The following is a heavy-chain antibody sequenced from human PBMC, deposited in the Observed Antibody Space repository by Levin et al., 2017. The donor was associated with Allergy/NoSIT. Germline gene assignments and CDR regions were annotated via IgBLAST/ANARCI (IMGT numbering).Heavy chain of an antibody. Sequence: PGGSLRLSCTVSGGSISNSGHYWGWIRQPPGKGLEWIGSIYHSGTTYYNASLKSRVTISVDTSKNQFSLKLRSVTAAYTAMYYCARSGGTDLDWFDPWGQGTLITVSS. CDR3: ARSGGTDLDWFDP. CDR1: GGSISNSGHY. CDR2: IYHSGTT. V-gene: IGHV4-39*01. D-gene: IGHD2-15*01. J-gene: IGHJ5*02.